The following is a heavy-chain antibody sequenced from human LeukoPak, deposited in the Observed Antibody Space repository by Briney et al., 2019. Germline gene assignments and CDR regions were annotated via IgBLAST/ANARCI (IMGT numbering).Heavy chain of an antibody. V-gene: IGHV3-48*01. CDR3: ARDSLIFGVVTTFDY. CDR2: ISTTGTI. D-gene: IGHD3-3*01. CDR1: GFTFSRFN. Sequence: GGSLRLSCAASGFTFSRFNMNWLRQAPGKGLEWLSYISTTGTIYYAESVKGRFSISRDNAKNSLYLQMNSLRPEDMAVYYCARDSLIFGVVTTFDYWGQGTLVTVSS. J-gene: IGHJ4*02.